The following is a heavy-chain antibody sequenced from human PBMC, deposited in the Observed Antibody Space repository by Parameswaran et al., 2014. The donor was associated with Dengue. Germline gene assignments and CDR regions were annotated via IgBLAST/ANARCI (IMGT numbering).Heavy chain of an antibody. CDR1: GGSVSSGSYY. J-gene: IGHJ6*02. D-gene: IGHD3-3*01. Sequence: ESLKISCTVSGGSVSSGSYYWSWIRQPPGKGLEWIEYIYYSGSTNYNPSLKSRVTISVDTSKNQFSLKLSSVTAADTAVYYCVLQTYYDFWSSYMDVWGQGTTVTVSS. CDR2: IYYSGST. V-gene: IGHV4-61*01. CDR3: VLQTYYDFWSSYMDV.